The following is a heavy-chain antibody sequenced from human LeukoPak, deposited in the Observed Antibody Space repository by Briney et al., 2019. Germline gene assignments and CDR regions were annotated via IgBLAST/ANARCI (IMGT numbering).Heavy chain of an antibody. J-gene: IGHJ4*02. CDR2: INPNSGGT. CDR3: ARDGRDTAMVRGDYFDY. V-gene: IGHV1-2*02. D-gene: IGHD5-18*01. CDR1: GYTFTGYY. Sequence: ASVKVSCKASGYTFTGYYMQWVRQAPGQGLEWMGWINPNSGGTNYAQKFQGRVTMTRDTSISAAYMELSRLRSDDTAVYDCARDGRDTAMVRGDYFDYWGQGTLVTVSS.